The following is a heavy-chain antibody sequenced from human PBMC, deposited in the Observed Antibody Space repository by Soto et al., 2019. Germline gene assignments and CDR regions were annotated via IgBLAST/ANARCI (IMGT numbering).Heavy chain of an antibody. CDR1: GITYTTYA. J-gene: IGHJ5*02. V-gene: IGHV1-3*04. D-gene: IGHD5-12*01. CDR3: ARAISGYVS. Sequence: QVQLVQSGAEVKKPGASVKVACKASGITYTTYAIHWVRQAPGQGLEWMGWINTGNGNTRYSQRFQGRVTLTTDTSASTAYMDVSSLTFEDTAVYYCARAISGYVSWGQGTLITVSS. CDR2: INTGNGNT.